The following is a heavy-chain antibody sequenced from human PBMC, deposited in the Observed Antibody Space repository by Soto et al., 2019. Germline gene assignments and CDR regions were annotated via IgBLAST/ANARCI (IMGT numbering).Heavy chain of an antibody. CDR3: ASSRITMVPYGMDV. Sequence: ASVKVSCKASGYTFTNYGISWVRQAPGQGLEWMGWISAYNGNTNYAQKLQGRVTMTTDTSTSTAYMELRSLRSEDTAVYYCASSRITMVPYGMDVWGQGTTVTVSS. V-gene: IGHV1-18*01. CDR2: ISAYNGNT. CDR1: GYTFTNYG. J-gene: IGHJ6*02. D-gene: IGHD3-10*01.